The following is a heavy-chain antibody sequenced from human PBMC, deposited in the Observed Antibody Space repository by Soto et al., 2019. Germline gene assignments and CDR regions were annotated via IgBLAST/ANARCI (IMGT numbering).Heavy chain of an antibody. Sequence: GGSLRLSCAASGFTFSSYWMSWVRQAPGKGLEWVANIKQDGSEKYYVDSVKGRFTISRDNAKNSLYLQMNSLRAEDTAVYYCARLTYYDFWSGYYHYYYYYMDVWGKGTTVTVSS. D-gene: IGHD3-3*01. CDR3: ARLTYYDFWSGYYHYYYYYMDV. CDR1: GFTFSSYW. J-gene: IGHJ6*03. V-gene: IGHV3-7*01. CDR2: IKQDGSEK.